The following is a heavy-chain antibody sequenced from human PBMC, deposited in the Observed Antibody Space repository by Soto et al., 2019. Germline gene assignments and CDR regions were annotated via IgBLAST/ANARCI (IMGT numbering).Heavy chain of an antibody. Sequence: PSETLSLTCTVSGGSITSGGYYWTWIRQHPGKGLEWIGYIYDSGTTYYNPSLESRVTISVDTSKNQFSLRLTSVTAADTAVYFCAREEFVTGSSRKIDYWGQGTLVTVSS. J-gene: IGHJ4*02. CDR3: AREEFVTGSSRKIDY. CDR2: IYDSGTT. D-gene: IGHD1-26*01. V-gene: IGHV4-31*03. CDR1: GGSITSGGYY.